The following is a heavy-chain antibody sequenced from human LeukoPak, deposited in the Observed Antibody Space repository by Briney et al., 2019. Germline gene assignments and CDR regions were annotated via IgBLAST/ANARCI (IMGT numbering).Heavy chain of an antibody. CDR1: GGTFSSYA. V-gene: IGHV1-69*05. CDR2: IIPIFGTA. CDR3: ARDSGGGYSGYLGDTFYYYYYYMDV. J-gene: IGHJ6*03. D-gene: IGHD5-12*01. Sequence: SVKVSCKASGGTFSSYAISWVRQAPGQGLEWMGGIIPIFGTANYAQKFQGRVTITTDESTSTAYMELSSLRSEDTAVYYCARDSGGGYSGYLGDTFYYYYYYMDVWGQGTTVTVSS.